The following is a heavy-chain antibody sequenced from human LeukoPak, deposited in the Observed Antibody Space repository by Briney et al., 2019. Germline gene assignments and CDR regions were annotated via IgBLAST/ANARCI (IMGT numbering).Heavy chain of an antibody. V-gene: IGHV3-7*01. J-gene: IGHJ4*02. D-gene: IGHD2/OR15-2a*01. CDR3: ARVATFRFDY. CDR1: GFTFSRYW. CDR2: IKEDGSEK. Sequence: GGSLRLSCAASGFTFSRYWMSWVRQAPGKGLEWVANIKEDGSEKNYVDSVKGRFTISRDNAKNSLYLQMNSLRAEDTAVYYCARVATFRFDYWGQGTLVTVSS.